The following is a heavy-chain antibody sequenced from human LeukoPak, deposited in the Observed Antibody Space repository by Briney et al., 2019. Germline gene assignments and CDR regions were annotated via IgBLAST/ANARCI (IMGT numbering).Heavy chain of an antibody. CDR3: ARDVRYCSGGSCYSGDY. D-gene: IGHD2-15*01. V-gene: IGHV3-48*04. Sequence: GGSLRLSCAASGFPFSIYWMTWVRQAPGKGLKWVSYISSSGSTIYYADSVKGRFTISRDNAKNSLYLQMNSLRAEDTAVYYCARDVRYCSGGSCYSGDYWGQGTLVTVSS. CDR1: GFPFSIYW. CDR2: ISSSGSTI. J-gene: IGHJ4*02.